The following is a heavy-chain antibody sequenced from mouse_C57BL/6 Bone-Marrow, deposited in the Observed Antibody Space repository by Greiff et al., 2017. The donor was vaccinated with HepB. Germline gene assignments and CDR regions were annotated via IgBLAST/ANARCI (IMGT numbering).Heavy chain of an antibody. Sequence: QVQLQQSGAELVRPGTSVKLSCKASGYTFTSYWMHWVKQRPGQGLEWIGVIDPSDSYTNYNQKFKGKATLTVDTSSSTAYMQLSSLTSEDSAVYYCAWIYYGNLYFDYWGQGTTLTVSS. CDR2: IDPSDSYT. J-gene: IGHJ2*01. V-gene: IGHV1-59*01. CDR1: GYTFTSYW. CDR3: AWIYYGNLYFDY. D-gene: IGHD2-1*01.